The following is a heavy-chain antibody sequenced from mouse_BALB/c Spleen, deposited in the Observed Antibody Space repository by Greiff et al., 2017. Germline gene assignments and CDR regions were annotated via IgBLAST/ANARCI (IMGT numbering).Heavy chain of an antibody. Sequence: EVQLQQPGAELVKPGTSVKISCKASGYTFTDYNMHWVKQSHGKSLEWIGYIYPYNGGTGYNQKFKSKATLTVDNSSSTAYMELRSLTSEDSAVYYCAPGCYAMDYWGQGTSVTVSS. V-gene: IGHV1S29*02. CDR1: GYTFTDYN. J-gene: IGHJ4*01. CDR2: IYPYNGGT. CDR3: APGCYAMDY.